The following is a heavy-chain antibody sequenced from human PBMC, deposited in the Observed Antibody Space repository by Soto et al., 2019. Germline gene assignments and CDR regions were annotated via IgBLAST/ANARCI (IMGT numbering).Heavy chain of an antibody. CDR1: GGSISSYY. Sequence: SETLSLTCTVSGGSISSYYWSWIRQPPGKGLEWIGYIYYSGSTNYNPSLKSRVTISVDTSKNQFSLKLSSVTAADTAVYYCARGGYCSSTSCYFSFDYWVQGTLVTVSS. V-gene: IGHV4-59*01. J-gene: IGHJ4*02. CDR2: IYYSGST. CDR3: ARGGYCSSTSCYFSFDY. D-gene: IGHD2-2*01.